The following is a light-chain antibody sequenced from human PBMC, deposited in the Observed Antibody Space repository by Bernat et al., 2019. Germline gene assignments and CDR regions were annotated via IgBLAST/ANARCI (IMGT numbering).Light chain of an antibody. CDR1: QVIGSY. CDR2: GAA. V-gene: IGKV1-9*01. J-gene: IGKJ5*01. CDR3: QQRDNFPIT. Sequence: DIQLTQSPSFLSASVGDRVNITCRASQVIGSYLAWYQQKPGEAPNLLIYGAATLQSGVPSRFSGSGLGTEFSLTISSLQPEDSATYYFQQRDNFPITFGQGTRLEIK.